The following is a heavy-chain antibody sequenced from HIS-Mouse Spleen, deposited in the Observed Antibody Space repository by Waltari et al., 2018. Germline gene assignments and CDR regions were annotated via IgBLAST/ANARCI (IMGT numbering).Heavy chain of an antibody. Sequence: QLQLQESGPGLVKPSETLSLTCTVSGGSISSSSYSWGGLRQPTGKGLEWIGSIYYSGSTYYNPSLKSRVTISVDTSKNQFSLKLSSVTASDTAVYYCAREIPYSSSWYDWYFDLWGRGTLVTVSS. CDR2: IYYSGST. J-gene: IGHJ2*01. D-gene: IGHD6-13*01. V-gene: IGHV4-39*07. CDR1: GGSISSSSYS. CDR3: AREIPYSSSWYDWYFDL.